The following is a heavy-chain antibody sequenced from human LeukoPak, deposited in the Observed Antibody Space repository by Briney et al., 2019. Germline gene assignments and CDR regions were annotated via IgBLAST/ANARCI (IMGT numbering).Heavy chain of an antibody. J-gene: IGHJ4*02. CDR1: GFSFNMFP. V-gene: IGHV3-30*04. D-gene: IGHD7-27*01. CDR2: ISYDGNNK. Sequence: GGSLRLSCAASGFSFNMFPMHWVRQAPGKGLECVAVISYDGNNKHYADSVNGRFTIFRDNSKNTLFLQMNSLRTEDTAMYHCARGGNWGYFDYWGQGTLVTVSS. CDR3: ARGGNWGYFDY.